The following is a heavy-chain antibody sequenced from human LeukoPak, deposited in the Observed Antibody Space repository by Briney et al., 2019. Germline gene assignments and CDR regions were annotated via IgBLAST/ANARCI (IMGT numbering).Heavy chain of an antibody. CDR2: ISAYNGNT. CDR3: ARTGYYDSSAAFDI. D-gene: IGHD3-22*01. CDR1: GYTFTSYG. V-gene: IGHV1-18*01. Sequence: GASVKVSCKASGYTFTSYGIGWVRQAPGQGLEWMGWISAYNGNTNYAQKLQGRVTMTTDTSTSTAYMELRSLRSDDTAVYYCARTGYYDSSAAFDIWGQGTMVTVSS. J-gene: IGHJ3*02.